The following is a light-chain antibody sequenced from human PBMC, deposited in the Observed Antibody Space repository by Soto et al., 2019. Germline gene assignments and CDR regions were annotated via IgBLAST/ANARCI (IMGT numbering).Light chain of an antibody. J-gene: IGKJ1*01. V-gene: IGKV3-20*01. CDR1: QSVCNRC. CDR2: GAS. CDR3: QHYGTTPWT. Sequence: ETVLTQSPGTLSLSPGERVTLSCRASQSVCNRCLAWYQQKPGQSPRLLIYGASTRATGIPDMFSGSGSGTDFTLTISRLEPEDFAVYYCQHYGTTPWTFGQGTKVGIK.